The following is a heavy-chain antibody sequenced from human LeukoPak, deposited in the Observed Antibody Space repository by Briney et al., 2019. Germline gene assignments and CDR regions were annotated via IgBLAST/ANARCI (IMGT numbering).Heavy chain of an antibody. J-gene: IGHJ6*02. CDR3: ARIRLHEKDNKGYCSSTSSYKSYYYYGMDV. CDR2: ISSSGSTI. CDR1: GFTFSDYY. Sequence: GGSLRLSCAASGFTFSDYYMSWIRQAPGRGLEWVSYISSSGSTIYYADSVKGRFTISRDNAKNSLYLQMNSLRAEDTAVYYCARIRLHEKDNKGYCSSTSSYKSYYYYGMDVWGQGTTVTVSS. V-gene: IGHV3-11*01. D-gene: IGHD2-2*02.